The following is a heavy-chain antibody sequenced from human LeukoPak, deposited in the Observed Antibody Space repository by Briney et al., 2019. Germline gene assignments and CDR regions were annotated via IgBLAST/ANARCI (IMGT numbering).Heavy chain of an antibody. Sequence: KGLESVPNIKQDGSEKYYVDSGKGAFTISRDNAKNSLYLQMNSLRAKDTAVYYCARAPGKYWGQGTLVTVSS. CDR2: IKQDGSEK. CDR3: ARAPGKY. J-gene: IGHJ4*02. V-gene: IGHV3-7*01.